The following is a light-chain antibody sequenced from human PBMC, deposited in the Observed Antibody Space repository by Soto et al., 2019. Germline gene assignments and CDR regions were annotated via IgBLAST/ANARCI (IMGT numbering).Light chain of an antibody. CDR1: QSVSYS. Sequence: ELVLPQSPATLYLSPGERATLSCRASQSVSYSLAWYQQKPGQAPRLLIYDASNRATGIPARFSGSGSGTDFTLTISSLEPEYFAVYYCQQRNNWEWTFGQGTKVEIK. V-gene: IGKV3-11*01. J-gene: IGKJ1*01. CDR2: DAS. CDR3: QQRNNWEWT.